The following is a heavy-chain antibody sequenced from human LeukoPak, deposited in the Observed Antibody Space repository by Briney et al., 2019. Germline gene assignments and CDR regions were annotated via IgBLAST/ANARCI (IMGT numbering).Heavy chain of an antibody. Sequence: GGSLRLSCAGSGWTFSDYFMSWIRQAPGKGLEYVAYIISGGSTIYYADSVKGRFTISRHNAKNSLYLQLNSLRAEDTAVYYCARVPREPDSGNTTPMDVWGQGTTVTVSS. J-gene: IGHJ6*02. CDR3: ARVPREPDSGNTTPMDV. D-gene: IGHD1-1*01. CDR1: GWTFSDYF. V-gene: IGHV3-11*01. CDR2: IISGGSTI.